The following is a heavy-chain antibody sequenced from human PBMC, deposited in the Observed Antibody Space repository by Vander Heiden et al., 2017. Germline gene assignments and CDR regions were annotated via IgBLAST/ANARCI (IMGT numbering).Heavy chain of an antibody. CDR3: ASAPYYYDSSGSNWFDP. D-gene: IGHD3-22*01. CDR2: IYYSGST. CDR1: GGSISSSSYY. J-gene: IGHJ5*02. Sequence: QLQLQESAPGLVKPSETLSLTCTVSGGSISSSSYYWGWIRQPPGKGLEWIGSIYYSGSTYYNPSLKSRVTISVDTSKNQFSLKLSSVTAADTAVYYCASAPYYYDSSGSNWFDPWGQGTLVTVSS. V-gene: IGHV4-39*01.